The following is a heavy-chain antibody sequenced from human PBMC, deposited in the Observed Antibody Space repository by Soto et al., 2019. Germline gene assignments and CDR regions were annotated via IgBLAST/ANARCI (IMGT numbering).Heavy chain of an antibody. D-gene: IGHD3-3*01. Sequence: SVKVSCKASGGTFSSYAISWVRQAPGQGLEWMGGIIPIFGTANYAQKFQGRVTITADESTSTAYMELSSLRSEDTAVYYCASSLTIFGVVITNSIDYWGQGTLVTVSS. CDR1: GGTFSSYA. CDR3: ASSLTIFGVVITNSIDY. V-gene: IGHV1-69*13. J-gene: IGHJ4*02. CDR2: IIPIFGTA.